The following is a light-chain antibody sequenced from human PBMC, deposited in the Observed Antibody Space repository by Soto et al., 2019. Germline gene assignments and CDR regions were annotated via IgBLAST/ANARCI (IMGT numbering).Light chain of an antibody. Sequence: DIVLTRSPGTLSLSPGERATLSCRASQTIDSTYLAWYQQKPGQAPRLLIYGASRRATGIPDRFSGSGSGADFTLTISRLEPEDFGVYFCQQYDTLVTLGQGTKVEIK. CDR2: GAS. CDR1: QTIDSTY. J-gene: IGKJ1*01. CDR3: QQYDTLVT. V-gene: IGKV3-20*01.